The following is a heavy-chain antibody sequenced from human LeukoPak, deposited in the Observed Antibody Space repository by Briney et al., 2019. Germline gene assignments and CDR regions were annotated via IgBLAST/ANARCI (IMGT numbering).Heavy chain of an antibody. CDR3: AKLRYFDIFDY. Sequence: GGSLRLSCAASGFTFSDYYMSWIRQAPGKGLEWVSYISSSGSTIYYADSVKGRFTISRDNSKNTLYLQMNSLRAEDTAVYYCAKLRYFDIFDYWGQGTLVTVSS. J-gene: IGHJ4*02. CDR1: GFTFSDYY. D-gene: IGHD3-9*01. V-gene: IGHV3-11*01. CDR2: ISSSGSTI.